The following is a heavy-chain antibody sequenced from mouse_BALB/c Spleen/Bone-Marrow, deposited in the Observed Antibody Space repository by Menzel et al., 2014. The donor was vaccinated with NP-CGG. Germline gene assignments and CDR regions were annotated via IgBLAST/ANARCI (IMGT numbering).Heavy chain of an antibody. V-gene: IGHV5-12-1*01. CDR3: ARHLITTYKRGYFVY. CDR2: ISSGGGCT. Sequence: EAKLMESGGGLVKPEGSLKLSCAASGFAFSSYDMSWVRQTPEKRLEWVAYISSGGGCTYYPDTMKGRLTISRDNAKNALSLKMSSLKSEDTAMYYCARHLITTYKRGYFVYRGQGTTLTVSS. D-gene: IGHD1-1*01. CDR1: GFAFSSYD. J-gene: IGHJ2*01.